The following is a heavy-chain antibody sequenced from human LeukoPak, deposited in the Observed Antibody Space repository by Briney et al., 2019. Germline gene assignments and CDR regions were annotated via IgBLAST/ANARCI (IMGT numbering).Heavy chain of an antibody. CDR2: ISDSGGTT. V-gene: IGHV3-23*01. CDR3: AKVHDFWSGYIHY. Sequence: GGSLRLSCAASGFTFSSYAMSWVRQAPGKGLEWVSVISDSGGTTYYADSVKGRFTISRDNSKNTLYLQMNSLRAEDTAVYYCAKVHDFWSGYIHYWGQGTLVTVSS. D-gene: IGHD3-3*01. CDR1: GFTFSSYA. J-gene: IGHJ4*02.